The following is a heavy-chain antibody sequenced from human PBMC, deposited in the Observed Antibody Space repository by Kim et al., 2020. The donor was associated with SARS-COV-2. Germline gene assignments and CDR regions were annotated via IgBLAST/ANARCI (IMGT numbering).Heavy chain of an antibody. Sequence: SETLSLTWTFSYCTIGDRGYSRRNTRHHPGNRLAWIGCIYYSGSTYYNPSLKSRVTISVDTSKNQFSLKLSSVTAADTAVYYCARDPRYRSGYGMDVWGQGTTVTVSS. CDR2: IYYSGST. D-gene: IGHD1-26*01. CDR3: ARDPRYRSGYGMDV. V-gene: IGHV4-31*02. CDR1: YCTIGDRGYS. J-gene: IGHJ6*02.